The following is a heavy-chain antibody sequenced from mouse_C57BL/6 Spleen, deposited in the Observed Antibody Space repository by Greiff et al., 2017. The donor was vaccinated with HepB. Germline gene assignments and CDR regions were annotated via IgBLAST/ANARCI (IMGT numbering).Heavy chain of an antibody. J-gene: IGHJ3*01. CDR2: ISSGGSYT. Sequence: EVKLVESGGDLVKPGGSLKLSCAASGFTFSSYGMSWVRQTPDKRLEWVATISSGGSYTYYPDSVKGRFTISRDNAKNTLYLQMSSLKSEDTAMYYCARRDGSSPFAYWGQGTLVTVSA. V-gene: IGHV5-6*01. CDR1: GFTFSSYG. D-gene: IGHD1-1*01. CDR3: ARRDGSSPFAY.